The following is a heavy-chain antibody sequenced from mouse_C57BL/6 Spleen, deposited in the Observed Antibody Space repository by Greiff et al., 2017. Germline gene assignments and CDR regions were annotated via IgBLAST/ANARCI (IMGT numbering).Heavy chain of an antibody. CDR3: TTRYYGSSYEWFAY. J-gene: IGHJ3*01. D-gene: IGHD1-1*01. V-gene: IGHV14-4*01. Sequence: VQLQQSGAELVRPGASVKLSCTASGFNIKDDYMHWVKQRPEQGLEWIGWIDPENGDTEYASTFQGKATITADTSSTTAYLQLISLTSEDTAVYSCTTRYYGSSYEWFAYWGQGTLVTVSA. CDR2: IDPENGDT. CDR1: GFNIKDDY.